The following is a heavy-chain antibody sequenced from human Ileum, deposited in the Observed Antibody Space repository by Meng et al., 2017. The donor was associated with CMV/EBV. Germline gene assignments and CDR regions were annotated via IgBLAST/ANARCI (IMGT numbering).Heavy chain of an antibody. V-gene: IGHV3-74*01. CDR1: GLTFSSYW. CDR2: INSDGSST. CDR3: ARDGGFYYFDY. J-gene: IGHJ4*02. Sequence: SCAASGLTFSSYWMHWVRQAPGKGLVWVSRINSDGSSTSYADSVKGRFTISRDNAKNTLYLQMNSLRAEDTAVYYCARDGGFYYFDYWGQGTLVTVSS. D-gene: IGHD4-23*01.